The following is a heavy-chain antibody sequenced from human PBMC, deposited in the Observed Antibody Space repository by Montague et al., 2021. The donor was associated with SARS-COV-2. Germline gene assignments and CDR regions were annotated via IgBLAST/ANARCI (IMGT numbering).Heavy chain of an antibody. J-gene: IGHJ6*02. V-gene: IGHV4-39*07. Sequence: SETLSLTCTVSGGSISSSSYYWGWIRQPPGKGLEGIGSINYSGSTYYNLSLKSRVTISADTSKNQFSLKRCSVTAADTAVYYCARVGRQQLLRLSGMDVWGQGTTVTVSS. CDR3: ARVGRQQLLRLSGMDV. D-gene: IGHD6-13*01. CDR2: INYSGST. CDR1: GGSISSSSYY.